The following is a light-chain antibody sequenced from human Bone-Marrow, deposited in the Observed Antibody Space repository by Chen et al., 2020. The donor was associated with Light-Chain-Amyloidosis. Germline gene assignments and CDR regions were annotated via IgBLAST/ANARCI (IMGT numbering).Light chain of an antibody. CDR1: DLPTKY. J-gene: IGLJ2*01. CDR3: QSADSRGTYEVI. V-gene: IGLV3-25*03. CDR2: RDT. Sequence: SYELPQPPSVSVSPGQTARLTCSGDDLPTKYAYWYQQKPGQAPVLVRHRDTERPSGISERFSGSSSGKTATLTISGVQAEDEADYHCQSADSRGTYEVIFGGGTKLTVL.